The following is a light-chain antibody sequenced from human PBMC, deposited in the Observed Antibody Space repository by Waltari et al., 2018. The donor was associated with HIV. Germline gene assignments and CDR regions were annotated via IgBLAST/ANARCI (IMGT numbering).Light chain of an antibody. Sequence: SALTHPPAAPGSPGQSVTIPCPGTSSYVRGHQFVSWYQQHPGKAPKVMIYEVTKRPSGVPDRFSGSRSGNTASLTVSGLQAEDEADYYCSSSVGSNNCVFGTGTKVTVL. J-gene: IGLJ1*01. CDR1: SSYVRGHQF. CDR3: SSSVGSNNCV. CDR2: EVT. V-gene: IGLV2-8*01.